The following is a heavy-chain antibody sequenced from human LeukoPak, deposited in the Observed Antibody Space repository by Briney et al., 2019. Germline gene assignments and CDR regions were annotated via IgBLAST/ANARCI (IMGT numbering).Heavy chain of an antibody. CDR2: IYYSGST. CDR1: GGSISSYY. V-gene: IGHV4-59*01. CDR3: AAGYCSGGSCYSVNWFDP. J-gene: IGHJ5*02. D-gene: IGHD2-15*01. Sequence: SETLSLTCTVSGGSISSYYWSWIRQPPGKGLEWIGYIYYSGSTNYNPSLKSRVTISVDTSKNQFSLKLSSVTAADTAVYYCAAGYCSGGSCYSVNWFDPWGQGTLVTVSS.